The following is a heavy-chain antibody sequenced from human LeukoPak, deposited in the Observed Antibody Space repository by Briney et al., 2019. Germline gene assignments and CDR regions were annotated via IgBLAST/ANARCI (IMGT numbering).Heavy chain of an antibody. V-gene: IGHV3-48*03. Sequence: GGSLRLSCAASGFTFDDYGMSWVRQAPGKGLEWVSYISSSGSTIYYADSVKGRFTISRDNAKNSLYLQMNSLRAEDTAVYYCVREGGSDWYSGWFDPWGQGTLVTVSS. CDR1: GFTFDDYG. CDR3: VREGGSDWYSGWFDP. D-gene: IGHD6-19*01. CDR2: ISSSGSTI. J-gene: IGHJ5*02.